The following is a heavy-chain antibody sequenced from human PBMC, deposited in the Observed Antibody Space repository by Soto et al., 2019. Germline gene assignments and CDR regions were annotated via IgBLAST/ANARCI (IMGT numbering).Heavy chain of an antibody. CDR3: AKGCGGDCYSGVDY. Sequence: EVQLLESGGGLEQPGGSLGLSCAASGFTFSSYAMSWVRQAPGKGLGWVSSISGGGGSTYYTDSVKGRFTISRDNSKNTLYLQMNSLRAEDTAVYYCAKGCGGDCYSGVDYWGQGTLVTVSS. J-gene: IGHJ4*02. D-gene: IGHD2-21*02. V-gene: IGHV3-23*01. CDR1: GFTFSSYA. CDR2: ISGGGGST.